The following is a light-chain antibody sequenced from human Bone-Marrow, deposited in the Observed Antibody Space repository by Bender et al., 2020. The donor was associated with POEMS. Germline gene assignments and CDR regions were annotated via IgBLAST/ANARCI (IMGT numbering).Light chain of an antibody. CDR2: EDT. Sequence: QSALTQPASVSGSPGQSITISCTATSSDVGSYNLVSWYQQNPGKVPKLIIYEDTKRPSGVSNRFSGSRSGNTASLTISGLQADDESDYYCCSYAGSATWVFGGGTKLPVL. J-gene: IGLJ3*02. CDR3: CSYAGSATWV. CDR1: SSDVGSYNL. V-gene: IGLV2-23*01.